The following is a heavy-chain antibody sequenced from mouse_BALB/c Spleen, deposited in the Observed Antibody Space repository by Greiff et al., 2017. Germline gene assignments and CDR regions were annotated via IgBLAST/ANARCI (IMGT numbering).Heavy chain of an antibody. CDR1: GYTFTSYY. CDR2: IYPGNVNT. J-gene: IGHJ2*01. D-gene: IGHD2-4*01. CDR3: ARGHYDYDVYFDY. V-gene: IGHV1S56*01. Sequence: QVQLKQSGPELVKPGASVRISCKASGYTFTSYYIHWVKQRPGQGLEWIGWIYPGNVNTKYNEKFKGKATLTADKSSSTAYMQLSSLTSEDSAVYFCARGHYDYDVYFDYWGQGTTLTVSS.